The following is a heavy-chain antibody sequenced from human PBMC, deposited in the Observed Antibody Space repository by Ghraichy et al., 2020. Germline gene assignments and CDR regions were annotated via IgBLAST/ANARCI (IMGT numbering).Heavy chain of an antibody. Sequence: SETLSLTCTVSGGPIRSSSYYWGCIRQPPGRGLEWVGGVYYSGSTFYNPSLKGRVTISVDTFKNQFSLKLNSVTAADTAVYYCAGGGYCSGGSCHSFDYWGQGTLVTVSS. CDR2: VYYSGST. CDR3: AGGGYCSGGSCHSFDY. V-gene: IGHV4-39*01. CDR1: GGPIRSSSYY. J-gene: IGHJ4*02. D-gene: IGHD2-15*01.